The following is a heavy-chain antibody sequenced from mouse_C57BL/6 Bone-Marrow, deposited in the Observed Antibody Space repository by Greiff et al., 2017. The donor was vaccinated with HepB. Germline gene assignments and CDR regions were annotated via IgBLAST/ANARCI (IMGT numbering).Heavy chain of an antibody. Sequence: EVKLVESGGGLVQPGGSLKLSCAASGFTFSDYYMYWVRQTPEKRLEWVAYISNGGGSTYYPDTVKGRFTISRDNAKNTLYLQMSRLKSEDTAMYYCARHRTPYYFDYWGQGTTLTVSS. CDR3: ARHRTPYYFDY. CDR1: GFTFSDYY. CDR2: ISNGGGST. V-gene: IGHV5-12*01. J-gene: IGHJ2*01.